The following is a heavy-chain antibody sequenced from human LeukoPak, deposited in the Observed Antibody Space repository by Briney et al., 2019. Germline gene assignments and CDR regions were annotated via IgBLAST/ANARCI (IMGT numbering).Heavy chain of an antibody. CDR2: SIPIFGTA. CDR1: GATVTSCS. V-gene: IGHV1-69*01. J-gene: IGHJ6*04. Sequence: SSVKLSCKASGATVTSCSSSYVRQATGQGLEWMRESIPIFGTANCAQKFQARITITADESTSTAYMELSSLRSEDTAVYYCARCSSTSCYRDYYYYGMDVWGKGTKVTVSS. CDR3: ARCSSTSCYRDYYYYGMDV. D-gene: IGHD2-2*02.